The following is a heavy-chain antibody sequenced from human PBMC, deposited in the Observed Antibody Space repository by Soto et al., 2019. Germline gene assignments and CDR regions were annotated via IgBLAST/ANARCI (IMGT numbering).Heavy chain of an antibody. Sequence: EVQLLESGGSLVQPGGSLGLSCAASGFTFSTFAMNWVRQAPGEGLEWVSSISGSGGNTQYADSVKGRVTISRDNSKNTLYLQMNTLRAEDTALYYCSKCDVLMTTSEGWCNWFDPWGQGTLVIVSS. D-gene: IGHD2-21*01. J-gene: IGHJ5*02. V-gene: IGHV3-23*01. CDR3: SKCDVLMTTSEGWCNWFDP. CDR1: GFTFSTFA. CDR2: ISGSGGNT.